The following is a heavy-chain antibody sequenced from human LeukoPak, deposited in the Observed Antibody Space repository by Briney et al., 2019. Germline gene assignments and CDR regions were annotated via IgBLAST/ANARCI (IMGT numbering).Heavy chain of an antibody. CDR1: GFSSSSYS. CDR3: TKAGVVGAKAGFDN. V-gene: IGHV3-21*01. D-gene: IGHD1-26*01. Sequence: RRSLRLSCAASGFSSSSYSINWVRQAPGKGREWVSSIDSSINYIFYADSVKGRFTISRDNAKNSLDLQMNNLRDEDTAIYYFTKAGVVGAKAGFDNWGQGTLVTVSS. CDR2: IDSSINYI. J-gene: IGHJ4*02.